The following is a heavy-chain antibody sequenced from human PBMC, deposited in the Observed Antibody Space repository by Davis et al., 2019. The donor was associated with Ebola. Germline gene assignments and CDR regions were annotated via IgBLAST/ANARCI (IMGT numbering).Heavy chain of an antibody. Sequence: SETLSLTCTVSGGSISGFYWSWIRQPPGKGLEWVGEINHSGSTNYNPSLKSRLSISVDMSKNQFSVKLNSVTAADTAVYYCARDGRDSSGYYISFDYWGQGTLVTVSS. J-gene: IGHJ4*02. V-gene: IGHV4-34*01. CDR2: INHSGST. CDR3: ARDGRDSSGYYISFDY. CDR1: GGSISGFY. D-gene: IGHD3-22*01.